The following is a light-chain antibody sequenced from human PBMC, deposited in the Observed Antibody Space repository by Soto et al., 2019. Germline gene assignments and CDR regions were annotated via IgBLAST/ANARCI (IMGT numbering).Light chain of an antibody. V-gene: IGKV1-12*01. J-gene: IGKJ5*01. CDR3: QQAYSFPIT. CDR2: AAS. Sequence: IQMTQSPSSVSASVGDRVTITCRASQDIAAYLAWYQHKPGRAPGLLIHAASSLQSGVPSRFSGSGSGTDFTLTINSLQPEDFATYYCQQAYSFPITFGQGTRLEIK. CDR1: QDIAAY.